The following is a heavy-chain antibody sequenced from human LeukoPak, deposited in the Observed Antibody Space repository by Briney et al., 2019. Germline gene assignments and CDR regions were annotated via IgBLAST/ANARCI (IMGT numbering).Heavy chain of an antibody. V-gene: IGHV3-23*01. CDR2: ASGSGETT. CDR3: AKDTYFYGSATYSSDF. CDR1: GFTFSTCA. Sequence: GSLRLSCSASGFTFSTCAMSWVRQAPGRGLEWVSGASGSGETTYYVDSVKGRFTISRDNSKNALFLQMSGLTVEDTAVYYCAKDTYFYGSATYSSDFWGPGTLVTVSS. J-gene: IGHJ4*01. D-gene: IGHD3-10*01.